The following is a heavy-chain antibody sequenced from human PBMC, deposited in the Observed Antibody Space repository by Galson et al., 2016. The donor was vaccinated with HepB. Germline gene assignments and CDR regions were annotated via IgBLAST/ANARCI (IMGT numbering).Heavy chain of an antibody. CDR3: ARDLSGPDR. CDR2: IDGDGTRT. J-gene: IGHJ5*02. V-gene: IGHV3-74*01. Sequence: SLRLSCAVSGFTFRNHQMHWIRQVPGQGLMWVARIDGDGTRTIYAASVEGRFTISSDSAENTVYLQMNRLRAEDTALYYCARDLSGPDRWGQGSLVTV. CDR1: GFTFRNHQ.